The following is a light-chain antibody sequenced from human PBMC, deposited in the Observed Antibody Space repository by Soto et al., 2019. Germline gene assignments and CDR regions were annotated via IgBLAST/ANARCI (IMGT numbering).Light chain of an antibody. J-gene: IGLJ2*01. CDR2: EDY. V-gene: IGLV6-57*02. CDR1: SGSIATNY. CDR3: QSYDSSNQHVV. Sequence: NFMLTQPHSVSESPGKTVTISCTGSSGSIATNYVQWYQQRPGSAPTTVIYEDYQRPSGVPDRFSGAIDRSSNSASLTISGLKTEDEADYYCQSYDSSNQHVVFDGGTKLTVL.